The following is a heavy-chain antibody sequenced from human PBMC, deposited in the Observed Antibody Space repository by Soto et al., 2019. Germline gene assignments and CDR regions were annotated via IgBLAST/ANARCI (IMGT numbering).Heavy chain of an antibody. CDR3: ARDTLGYCSSTSCYDFDY. CDR2: ISYDGSNK. D-gene: IGHD2-2*01. J-gene: IGHJ4*02. Sequence: GGSLRLSCAASGFTFSSYAMHWVRQAPGKGLEWVAVISYDGSNKYYADSVKGRFTISRDNSKNTLYLQMNSLRAEDTAVYYCARDTLGYCSSTSCYDFDYWAQGTLVTVSS. V-gene: IGHV3-30-3*01. CDR1: GFTFSSYA.